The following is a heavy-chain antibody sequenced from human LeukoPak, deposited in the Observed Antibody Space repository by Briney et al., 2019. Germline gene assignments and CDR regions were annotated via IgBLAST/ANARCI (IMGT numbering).Heavy chain of an antibody. D-gene: IGHD4-23*01. Sequence: GGSLRLSCAASGFTFSSYAMSWVRQAPGKGLEWVSTISGSGGNTYYADSVKGRFTISRDNSKNTLYLQMNNLRAEDTAVYYCATVRGNSRTWYVDLWARGTQVTVSS. J-gene: IGHJ2*01. CDR1: GFTFSSYA. CDR3: ATVRGNSRTWYVDL. CDR2: ISGSGGNT. V-gene: IGHV3-23*01.